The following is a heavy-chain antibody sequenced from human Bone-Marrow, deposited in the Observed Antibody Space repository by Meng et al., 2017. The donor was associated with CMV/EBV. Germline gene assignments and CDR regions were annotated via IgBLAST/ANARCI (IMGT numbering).Heavy chain of an antibody. Sequence: GESLKISCAASGFILSDYFMSWVRQAPGKGLEWISSIGTRGDTRHYADSVKGRFTISRDNAKKSLFLQMNSLRAEDTAVYYCAREGAYCSSTSCYEYYYYYGMDVWGQGTTVTFSS. J-gene: IGHJ6*02. CDR2: IGTRGDTR. CDR1: GFILSDYF. D-gene: IGHD2-2*01. CDR3: AREGAYCSSTSCYEYYYYYGMDV. V-gene: IGHV3-11*04.